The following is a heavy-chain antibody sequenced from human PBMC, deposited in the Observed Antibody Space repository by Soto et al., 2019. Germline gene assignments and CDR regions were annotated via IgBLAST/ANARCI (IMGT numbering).Heavy chain of an antibody. J-gene: IGHJ4*02. CDR3: AKLRDGYNITVFDY. CDR1: GFTFNNYD. CDR2: ISSDGSNK. D-gene: IGHD5-12*01. Sequence: PGGSLRLSCAASGFTFNNYDMYWVRQAPGKGLEWVAFISSDGSNKYYTDSVKGRFTIFRDNSKNTLYLQMNSLRPEDTAVYYCAKLRDGYNITVFDYCGQGTLVTVSS. V-gene: IGHV3-30*18.